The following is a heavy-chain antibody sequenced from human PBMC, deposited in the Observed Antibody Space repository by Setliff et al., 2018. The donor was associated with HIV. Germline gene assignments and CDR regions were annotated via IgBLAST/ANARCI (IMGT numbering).Heavy chain of an antibody. V-gene: IGHV3-49*04. Sequence: GGSLRLSCAASGFTFSNYTINWVRQAPGKGLEWVSSIRSKAYGGTTEYAASVKGRFTISRDDSKSIAYLQMNSLKTEDTAVYYCTRLPHLVVVTSIPYFDYWGQGTLVTVSS. D-gene: IGHD2-21*02. CDR2: IRSKAYGGTT. CDR3: TRLPHLVVVTSIPYFDY. J-gene: IGHJ4*02. CDR1: GFTFSNYT.